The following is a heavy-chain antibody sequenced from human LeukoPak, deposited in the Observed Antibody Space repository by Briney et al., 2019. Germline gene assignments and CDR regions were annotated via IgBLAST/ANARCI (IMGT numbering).Heavy chain of an antibody. CDR1: GFTFSSYG. Sequence: GGSLRLSCAASGFTFSSYGMHWVRQAPGKGLEWVAVIWYDGSNKYYADSVKGRFTISRDNSKNTLYLQMNSLRAEDTAVYYCAREVRDHYFDYWGQGTLVTVSS. J-gene: IGHJ4*02. V-gene: IGHV3-33*01. CDR3: AREVRDHYFDY. CDR2: IWYDGSNK. D-gene: IGHD1-1*01.